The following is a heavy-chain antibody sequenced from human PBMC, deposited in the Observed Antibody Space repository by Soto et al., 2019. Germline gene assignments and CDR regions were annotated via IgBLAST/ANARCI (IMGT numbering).Heavy chain of an antibody. Sequence: SETLSLTCTVSGGSISSYYWSWIRQPPGKGLEWIGYIYYSGSTNYNPSLKSRVTISVDTSKNQFSLKLSSVTAADTAVYYCARHRYYGDYFVFDYWGQGTLVTVSS. CDR2: IYYSGST. CDR3: ARHRYYGDYFVFDY. CDR1: GGSISSYY. J-gene: IGHJ4*02. V-gene: IGHV4-59*08. D-gene: IGHD4-17*01.